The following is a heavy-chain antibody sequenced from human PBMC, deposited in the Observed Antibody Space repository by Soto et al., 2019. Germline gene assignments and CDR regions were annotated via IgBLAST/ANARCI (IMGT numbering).Heavy chain of an antibody. J-gene: IGHJ6*02. CDR3: ANGAGLGQQAKTYYYGMDA. CDR2: ISYDGSNK. D-gene: IGHD3-16*01. CDR1: GFTFSSYG. V-gene: IGHV3-30*18. Sequence: GGSLRLSCAASGFTFSSYGMHWVRQAPGKGLEWVAVISYDGSNKYYADSVKGRFTISRDNSKNTLYLQMNSLRAEDTAVYYCANGAGLGQQAKTYYYGMDAWGQGTTVTVSS.